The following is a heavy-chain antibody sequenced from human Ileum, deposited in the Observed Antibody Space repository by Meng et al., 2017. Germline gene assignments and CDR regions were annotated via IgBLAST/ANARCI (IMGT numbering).Heavy chain of an antibody. CDR1: GGSISGNY. CDR2: IYHSEDT. J-gene: IGHJ4*02. V-gene: IGHV4-59*01. CDR3: ARHPRVAASGNYNFDY. D-gene: IGHD6-13*01. Sequence: SETLSLTCTVSGGSISGNYWSWIRQPPGKGLEWIAYIYHSEDTSYNSSLKSRVTISLDTSRNQFSLRLSSVTAADTAIYYCARHPRVAASGNYNFDYWGQGTLVTVSS.